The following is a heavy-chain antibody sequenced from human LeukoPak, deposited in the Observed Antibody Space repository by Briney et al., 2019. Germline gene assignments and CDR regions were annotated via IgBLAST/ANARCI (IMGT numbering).Heavy chain of an antibody. CDR2: VSSSSSTI. Sequence: PGGSLRLSCAASGFTFSSYSMNWVRQAPGKGLEWVSYVSSSSSTIYYADSVKGRFTISRDNAKNSLYLQMNSLRAEDTAVYYCARRGGIAAAGTKWFDPWGQGTLVTVSS. CDR1: GFTFSSYS. D-gene: IGHD6-13*01. CDR3: ARRGGIAAAGTKWFDP. V-gene: IGHV3-48*01. J-gene: IGHJ5*02.